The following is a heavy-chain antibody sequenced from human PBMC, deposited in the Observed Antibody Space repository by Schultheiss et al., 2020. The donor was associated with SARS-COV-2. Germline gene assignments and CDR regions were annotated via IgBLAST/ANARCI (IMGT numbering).Heavy chain of an antibody. CDR1: GFTFSSYG. CDR2: IWYYGSNK. V-gene: IGHV3-33*01. J-gene: IGHJ4*02. D-gene: IGHD2-2*01. CDR3: ARGLLVPAATY. Sequence: GGSLRLSCAASGFTFSSYGMHWVRQAPGKGLEWVAVIWYYGSNKYYADSVKGRFTISRDNSKNTLYLQMNSLRAEDTAVYYCARGLLVPAATYWGQGTLVTVLL.